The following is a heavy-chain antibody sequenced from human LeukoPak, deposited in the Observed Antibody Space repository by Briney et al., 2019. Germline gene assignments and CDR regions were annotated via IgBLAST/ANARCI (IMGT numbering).Heavy chain of an antibody. V-gene: IGHV1-24*01. CDR1: GYTLTELS. Sequence: AGVTVTLKCSGYTLTELSMHGVRQPPAKGLEGVGGVYTEDGEKIYAQKFQGRVTMTEDTSKDTAYMELSSLRCEDTAVYYCAGRYCSSTSCYSMVYDYWGQGTLVTVSS. CDR2: VYTEDGEK. CDR3: AGRYCSSTSCYSMVYDY. J-gene: IGHJ4*02. D-gene: IGHD2-2*01.